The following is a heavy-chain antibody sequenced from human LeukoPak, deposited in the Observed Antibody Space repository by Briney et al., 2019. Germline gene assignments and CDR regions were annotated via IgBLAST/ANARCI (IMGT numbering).Heavy chain of an antibody. J-gene: IGHJ3*02. CDR2: INAGNGHT. D-gene: IGHD6-19*01. V-gene: IGHV1-3*01. Sequence: ASVKVSCKASGYTFTSYAMHWVRQAPGQRLEWMGWINAGNGHTKYSQKFQGRVTMTRNTSISTAYMELSSLRSEDTAVYYCASTLAVVDAFDIWGQGTMVTVSS. CDR1: GYTFTSYA. CDR3: ASTLAVVDAFDI.